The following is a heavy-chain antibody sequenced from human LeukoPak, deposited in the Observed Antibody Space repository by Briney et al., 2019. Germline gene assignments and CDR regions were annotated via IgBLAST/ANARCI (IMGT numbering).Heavy chain of an antibody. CDR3: ARTLRYKHLYYFDY. D-gene: IGHD3-9*01. J-gene: IGHJ4*02. Sequence: PSETLSLTCAVYGGSFSGYYWSWIRQPPGKGLEWIGEINHSGSTNYNPSLKSRVTISVDTSKNQFSLKLSSVTAADTAVYYCARTLRYKHLYYFDYWGQGTLVTVSS. CDR2: INHSGST. CDR1: GGSFSGYY. V-gene: IGHV4-34*01.